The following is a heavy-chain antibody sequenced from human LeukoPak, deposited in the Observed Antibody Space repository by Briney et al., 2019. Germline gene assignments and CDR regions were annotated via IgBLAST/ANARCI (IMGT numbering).Heavy chain of an antibody. CDR1: GGSLSGYY. D-gene: IGHD1-26*01. Sequence: PSETLSLTCAVYGGSLSGYYWGWIRQPPGKGLEWVSSISSTSSYIYYADSLKGRFTISRDNAKNSLYLQMNSLRAEDTAVYYCARVKGGGNFFDAFDIWGQGTMLTVSS. CDR3: ARVKGGGNFFDAFDI. J-gene: IGHJ3*02. V-gene: IGHV3-21*01. CDR2: ISSTSSYI.